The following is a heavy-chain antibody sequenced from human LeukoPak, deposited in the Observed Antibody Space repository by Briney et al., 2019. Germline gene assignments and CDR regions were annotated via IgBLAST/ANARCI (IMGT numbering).Heavy chain of an antibody. Sequence: SETLSLTCTVSGGSISSYYWSWIRQPAGKGLELIGRIYTSGSTNYNPSLKSRVTMSVDTSKNQFSLKLSSVTAADTAVYYCARDGCSGGSCYSGFAFDIWGQGTMVTVSS. J-gene: IGHJ3*02. CDR2: IYTSGST. V-gene: IGHV4-4*07. D-gene: IGHD2-15*01. CDR1: GGSISSYY. CDR3: ARDGCSGGSCYSGFAFDI.